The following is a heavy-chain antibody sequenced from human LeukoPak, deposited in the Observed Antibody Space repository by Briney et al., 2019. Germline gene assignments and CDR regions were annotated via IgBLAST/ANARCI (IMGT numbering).Heavy chain of an antibody. Sequence: GASVKVSCKASGYTFTSYAMNWVRQAPGQGLEWMGWINTNTGNPTYAQGFTGRFVFSLDTSVSTAYLQISSLKAEDTAVYYCARADVEEYGTRELPYYYYYYMDVWGKGTTVTVSS. D-gene: IGHD2/OR15-2a*01. V-gene: IGHV7-4-1*02. J-gene: IGHJ6*03. CDR1: GYTFTSYA. CDR2: INTNTGNP. CDR3: ARADVEEYGTRELPYYYYYYMDV.